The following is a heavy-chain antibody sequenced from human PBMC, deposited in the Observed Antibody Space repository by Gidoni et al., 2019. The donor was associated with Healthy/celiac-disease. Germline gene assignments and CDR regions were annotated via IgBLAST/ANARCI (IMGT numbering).Heavy chain of an antibody. CDR3: TTDLLEVSPNYYYYGMDV. CDR1: GFTFSNAW. Sequence: EVQLVESGGGLVKPGGSLRLSCAASGFTFSNAWMSWVRQAPGKGLEWVGRIKSKTDGGTTDYAAPVKGRFTISRDDSKNTLYLQMNSLKTEDTAVYYCTTDLLEVSPNYYYYGMDVWGQGTTVTVSS. D-gene: IGHD1-1*01. V-gene: IGHV3-15*01. CDR2: IKSKTDGGTT. J-gene: IGHJ6*02.